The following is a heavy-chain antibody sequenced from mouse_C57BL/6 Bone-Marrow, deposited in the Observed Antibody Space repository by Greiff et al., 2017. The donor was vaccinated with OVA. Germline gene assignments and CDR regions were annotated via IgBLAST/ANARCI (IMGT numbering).Heavy chain of an antibody. J-gene: IGHJ3*01. CDR2: ISGGGGNT. CDR3: ARQGYYLAY. Sequence: DVMLVESGGGLVKPGGSLKLSCAASGFTFSSYTMSWVRQTPEKRLEWVATISGGGGNTYYPDSVKGRFTISRDNAKNTLYLQMSSLRSEDTALYYCARQGYYLAYWGQGTLVTVSA. V-gene: IGHV5-9*01. CDR1: GFTFSSYT. D-gene: IGHD2-3*01.